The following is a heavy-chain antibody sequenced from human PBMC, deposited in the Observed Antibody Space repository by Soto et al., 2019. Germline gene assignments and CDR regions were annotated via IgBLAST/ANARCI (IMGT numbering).Heavy chain of an antibody. Sequence: PGGSLRLSCAASGFTFSSYSMNWVRQAPGKGLEWVSSISSSSSYIYYADSVKGRFTISRDNAKNSLYLQMNSLRAEDTAVYYCARSPTPDYDILTGYYNDYFDYWGQGTLGTVS. CDR2: ISSSSSYI. D-gene: IGHD3-9*01. V-gene: IGHV3-21*01. CDR3: ARSPTPDYDILTGYYNDYFDY. J-gene: IGHJ4*02. CDR1: GFTFSSYS.